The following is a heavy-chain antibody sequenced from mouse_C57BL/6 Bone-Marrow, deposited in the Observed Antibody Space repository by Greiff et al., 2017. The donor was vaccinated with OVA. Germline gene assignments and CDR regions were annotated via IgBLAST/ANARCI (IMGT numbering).Heavy chain of an antibody. CDR3: ARWDGYYGYCDV. CDR1: GYTFTNYW. D-gene: IGHD2-3*01. J-gene: IGHJ1*03. V-gene: IGHV1-63*01. Sequence: VQLQQSGAELVRPGTSVKMSCKASGYTFTNYWIGWAKQRPGHGLEWIGYIYPGGGYTNYNEKFKGKATLTADKSSSTAYMQFSSLTSEDSAIYYCARWDGYYGYCDVWGTGTTVTVSS. CDR2: IYPGGGYT.